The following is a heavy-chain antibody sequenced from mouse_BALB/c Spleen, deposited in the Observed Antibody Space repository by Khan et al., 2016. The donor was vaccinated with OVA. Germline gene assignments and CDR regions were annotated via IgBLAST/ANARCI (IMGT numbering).Heavy chain of an antibody. CDR2: IRYDGNS. V-gene: IGHV3-6*02. CDR1: GYSITSGYF. CDR3: AGGSSSGPAGFAY. J-gene: IGHJ3*01. D-gene: IGHD3-1*01. Sequence: EVQLQESGPGLVKPSQSLSLTCSVTGYSITSGYFWNWIRQFPGNKLEWMGYIRYDGNSNYNPSLKNRISITRDTSKNQFFLKLNSVTPEDTATXTYAGGSSSGPAGFAYWGQGTLVTVSA.